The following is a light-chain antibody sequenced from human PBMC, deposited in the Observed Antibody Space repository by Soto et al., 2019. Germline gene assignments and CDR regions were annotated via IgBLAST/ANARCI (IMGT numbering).Light chain of an antibody. CDR2: GAS. V-gene: IGKV1-33*01. CDR3: LQYSSHSWT. J-gene: IGKJ1*01. CDR1: QGITNY. Sequence: DIQMTQSPSSLSASVGDRVTITCQASQGITNYLNWYQQKPGKAPKLLIYGASNLETGVPSRFSGSGSGTEFTLTISRLQPDDVATYYCLQYSSHSWTFGQGTKVEIK.